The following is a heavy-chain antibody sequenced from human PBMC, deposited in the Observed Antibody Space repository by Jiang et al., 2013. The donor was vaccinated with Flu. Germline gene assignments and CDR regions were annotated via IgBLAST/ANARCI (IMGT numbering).Heavy chain of an antibody. J-gene: IGHJ3*02. V-gene: IGHV3-74*01. CDR1: GFIFKNHW. Sequence: VQLVESGGTLVQPGGSLKLSCVASGFIFKNHWMHWVRQVPGKGLMWVARIWGNGTFETVTDYADSVKGRFTISRDNAKNTLYLQMNGLRGEDTAVYYCARDNWGLFFDIWGQGTLVTVSS. CDR2: IWGNGTFETVT. CDR3: ARDNWGLFFDI. D-gene: IGHD7-27*01.